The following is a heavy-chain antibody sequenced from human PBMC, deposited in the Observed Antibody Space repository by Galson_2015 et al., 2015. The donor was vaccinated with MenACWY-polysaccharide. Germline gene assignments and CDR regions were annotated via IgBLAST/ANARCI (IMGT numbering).Heavy chain of an antibody. D-gene: IGHD3-16*01. J-gene: IGHJ3*02. CDR1: GGSFSTFS. Sequence: SVKVSCKASGGSFSTFSFNWVRQAPGQGLEWMGRIIPGLDKPNYAQKFQGRVTITADTSTGTANMELSSLRFDDTAVYYCASLLGEAPAQTGAFGIWGQGAVVTVSS. CDR2: IIPGLDKP. V-gene: IGHV1-69*02. CDR3: ASLLGEAPAQTGAFGI.